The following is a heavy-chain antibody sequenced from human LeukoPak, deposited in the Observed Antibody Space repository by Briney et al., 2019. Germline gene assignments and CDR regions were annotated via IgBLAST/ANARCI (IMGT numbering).Heavy chain of an antibody. D-gene: IGHD4-17*01. CDR2: IWYDGSNK. CDR1: GFTFSSYG. Sequence: GRSLRLSCAASGFTFSSYGMHWVRQAPGKGLEWVAVIWYDGSNKYYADSVKGRFTISRDNSKNTLYLQMNSLRAEDTAVYYCARTPVDGDYDLAFDIWGQGTMVTVSS. J-gene: IGHJ3*02. V-gene: IGHV3-33*01. CDR3: ARTPVDGDYDLAFDI.